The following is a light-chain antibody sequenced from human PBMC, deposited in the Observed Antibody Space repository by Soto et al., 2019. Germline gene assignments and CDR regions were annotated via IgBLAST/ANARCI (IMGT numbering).Light chain of an antibody. CDR2: NAS. V-gene: IGKV1-39*01. CDR1: QSIGSY. J-gene: IGKJ2*01. Sequence: DIQMTQSPSSLSASVGDRVTITCRASQSIGSYLSWYQQKAGKAPKLLIYNASSLQSGVPSRFSGSGSGTDFTLTISSLQPEDVATYYCQQSSIAPRTFGQGTKLEIK. CDR3: QQSSIAPRT.